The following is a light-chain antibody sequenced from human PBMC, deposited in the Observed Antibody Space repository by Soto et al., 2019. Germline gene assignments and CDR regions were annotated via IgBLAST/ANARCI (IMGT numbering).Light chain of an antibody. CDR2: EVV. CDR1: KSDIGVYDF. J-gene: IGLJ1*01. Sequence: QSALTQPPSASGSPGQSVTISCTGTKSDIGVYDFVSWYQHHPGKAPRLIIYEVVQRPSGVPDRFSGSKSGNTASLTVSGLQAPDEAAYFCKSYAGSNNYVLGSGTKVT. CDR3: KSYAGSNNYV. V-gene: IGLV2-8*01.